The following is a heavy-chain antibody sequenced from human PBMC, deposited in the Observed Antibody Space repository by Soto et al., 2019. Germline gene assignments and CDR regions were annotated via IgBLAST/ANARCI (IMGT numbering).Heavy chain of an antibody. J-gene: IGHJ4*02. CDR2: ISSSSSTI. Sequence: EVQPVESGGGLVQPGGSLRLSCAASGFTFSSYSMNWVRQAPGKGLEWVSYISSSSSTIYYADSVKGRFTISRDNAKNSLYLQMNSLRAEDTAVYYCARDLTGIDYWGQGTLVTVSS. CDR3: ARDLTGIDY. V-gene: IGHV3-48*01. CDR1: GFTFSSYS. D-gene: IGHD1-1*01.